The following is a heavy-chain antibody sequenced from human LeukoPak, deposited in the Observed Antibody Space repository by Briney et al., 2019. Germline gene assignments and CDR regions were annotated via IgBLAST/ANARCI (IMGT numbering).Heavy chain of an antibody. Sequence: AGGSLRLSCAASGFTFSSYAMSWVRQAPGKGLEWVSAISGSGGSTYYADSVKGRFTISRDNSKNTLYLQMNSLRAEGTAVYYCAKGDGYSYGTYFDYWGQGTLVTVSS. CDR3: AKGDGYSYGTYFDY. CDR1: GFTFSSYA. V-gene: IGHV3-23*01. D-gene: IGHD5-18*01. CDR2: ISGSGGST. J-gene: IGHJ4*02.